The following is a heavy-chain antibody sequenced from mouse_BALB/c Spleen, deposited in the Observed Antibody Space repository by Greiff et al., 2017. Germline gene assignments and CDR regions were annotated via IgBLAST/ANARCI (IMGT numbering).Heavy chain of an antibody. CDR2: ISSGGSYT. Sequence: EVKLMESGGGLVKPGGSLKLSCAASGFTFSSYAMSWVRQSPEKRLEWVAEISSGGSYTYYPDTVTGRFTISRDNAKNTLYLEMSSLRSEDTAMYYCARDGRSTMITTWYFDVGGAGTTVTVSS. V-gene: IGHV5-9-4*01. CDR3: ARDGRSTMITTWYFDV. CDR1: GFTFSSYA. D-gene: IGHD2-4*01. J-gene: IGHJ1*01.